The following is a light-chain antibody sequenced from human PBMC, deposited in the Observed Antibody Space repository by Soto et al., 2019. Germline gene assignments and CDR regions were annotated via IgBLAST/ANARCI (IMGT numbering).Light chain of an antibody. J-gene: IGKJ1*01. CDR1: QDISHY. V-gene: IGKV1-33*01. CDR3: QQYDSFPRT. Sequence: DIQMTQSPSSLSASAGDRVTITCQASQDISHYLNWYQQKPGKAPKLLIDDAFNWGTGVPSGFRGSASGTDFTFTISKLQPEDIATHYCQQYDSFPRTFGQGTKGEI. CDR2: DAF.